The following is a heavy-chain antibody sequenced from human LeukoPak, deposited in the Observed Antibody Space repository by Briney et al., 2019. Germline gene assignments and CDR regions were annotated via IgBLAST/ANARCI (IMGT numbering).Heavy chain of an antibody. CDR1: GFTFSNVW. Sequence: GGSLRLSCAASGFTFSNVWMTWVRQAPGKGLECVGRIKTKSVGGTTDYAAPVKGRFTISRDDSKNTVYLQMNSLRAEDTAVYYCAKDSHSSGYIWGQGTLVTVSS. CDR2: IKTKSVGGTT. CDR3: AKDSHSSGYI. D-gene: IGHD3-22*01. J-gene: IGHJ4*02. V-gene: IGHV3-15*01.